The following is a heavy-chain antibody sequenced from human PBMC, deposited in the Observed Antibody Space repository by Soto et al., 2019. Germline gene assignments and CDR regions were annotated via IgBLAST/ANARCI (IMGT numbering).Heavy chain of an antibody. CDR2: ISYDGSNK. D-gene: IGHD5-12*01. CDR1: GFTFSSYG. Sequence: QVQLVESGGGVVQPGRSLRLSCAASGFTFSSYGMHWVRQAPGKGLEWVAVISYDGSNKYYADSVKGRFTISRDNSKNTXYXKMNSLRAEDTAVYYCAKDSEEMATIEMYYYYGMDVWGQGTTVTVSS. CDR3: AKDSEEMATIEMYYYYGMDV. V-gene: IGHV3-30*18. J-gene: IGHJ6*02.